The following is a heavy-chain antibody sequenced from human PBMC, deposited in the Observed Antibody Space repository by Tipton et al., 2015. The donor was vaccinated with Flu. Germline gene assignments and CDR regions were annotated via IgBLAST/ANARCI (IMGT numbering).Heavy chain of an antibody. CDR1: GFTFSSYS. CDR2: ISSSSSYI. CDR3: ARARAAAGIPDRDFDY. D-gene: IGHD6-13*01. Sequence: SLRLSCAASGFTFSSYSMNWVRQAPGKGLEWVSSISSSSSYIYYADSVKGRFTISRDNAKNSLYLQMNSLRAEDTAVYYCARARAAAGIPDRDFDYWGQGTLVTVSS. J-gene: IGHJ4*02. V-gene: IGHV3-21*01.